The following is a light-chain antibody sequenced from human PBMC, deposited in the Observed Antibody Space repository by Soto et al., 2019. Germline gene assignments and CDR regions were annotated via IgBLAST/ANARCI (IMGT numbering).Light chain of an antibody. Sequence: EVVMTQSPATLSVSPGERATLSCRASQSVSSDLAWFQQKPGQAPRLLIYAASTRATGISARFSGSGSGTEFTLTISSLQSEDFAVYYCQQYNNWPPWTVGQGTKVEIK. CDR1: QSVSSD. CDR3: QQYNNWPPWT. CDR2: AAS. J-gene: IGKJ1*01. V-gene: IGKV3-15*01.